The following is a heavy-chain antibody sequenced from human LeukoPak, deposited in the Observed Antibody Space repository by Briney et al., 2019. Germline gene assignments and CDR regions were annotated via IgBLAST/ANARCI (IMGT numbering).Heavy chain of an antibody. CDR1: GFTFSNYG. Sequence: PGGSLRLSCAASGFTFSNYGMSWVRQAPGKGLEWVAFIRYDGSEQVYADSVKGRFTISRGNSKNTMYLQMYILRVEDTALYYCVKGFDYHLDYWGQGSLVTVSS. V-gene: IGHV3-30*02. J-gene: IGHJ4*02. D-gene: IGHD3-9*01. CDR3: VKGFDYHLDY. CDR2: IRYDGSEQ.